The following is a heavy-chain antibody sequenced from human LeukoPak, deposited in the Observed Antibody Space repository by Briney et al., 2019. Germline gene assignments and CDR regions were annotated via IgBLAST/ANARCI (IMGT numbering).Heavy chain of an antibody. CDR1: GFTFNTYW. CDR3: AKDCNGGNCYIDY. D-gene: IGHD2-15*01. J-gene: IGHJ4*02. V-gene: IGHV3-7*03. Sequence: GGSLRLSCEVSGFTFNTYWMSWVRQAPGKGLEWVANIKQDGSEKYYVDSVKGRFTISRDNAKNSLYLQMNSLRAEDTAIYYCAKDCNGGNCYIDYWGQGTLVTVAS. CDR2: IKQDGSEK.